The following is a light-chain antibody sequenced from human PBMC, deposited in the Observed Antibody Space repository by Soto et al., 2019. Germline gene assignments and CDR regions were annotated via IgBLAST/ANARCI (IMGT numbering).Light chain of an antibody. CDR1: QSVSSNY. Sequence: EIVLTQSPGTLSLSPGERASLSCRASQSVSSNYLAWYQQKPGQAPRLLIYATSGRATGIPDRFSGSGSGTDFTLTISRLEPEDFAVYYCQQYGSSPFTFGPGTKVGIK. J-gene: IGKJ3*01. CDR3: QQYGSSPFT. CDR2: ATS. V-gene: IGKV3-20*01.